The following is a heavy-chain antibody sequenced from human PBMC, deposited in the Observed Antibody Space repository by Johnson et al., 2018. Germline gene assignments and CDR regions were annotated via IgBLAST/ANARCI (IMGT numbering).Heavy chain of an antibody. V-gene: IGHV3-23*01. J-gene: IGHJ1*01. D-gene: IGHD6-19*01. CDR1: GFTFSSYA. CDR2: ISGSGGST. CDR3: AKDVYNSGWFNFQH. Sequence: EVQLLESGGGLVQPGGSLRLSCAASGFTFSSYAMSWVRQAPGKGLEWVSAISGSGGSTYYADSVKGRFTISSDNSKNTLYLQMKSLRAEDTAVYYCAKDVYNSGWFNFQHWGQGTLVTVSS.